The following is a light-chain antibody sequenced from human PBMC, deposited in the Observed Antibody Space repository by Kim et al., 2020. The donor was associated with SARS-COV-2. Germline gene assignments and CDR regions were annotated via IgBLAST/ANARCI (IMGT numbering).Light chain of an antibody. J-gene: IGLJ2*01. Sequence: RVTSSCTGSSSNIGAGYDVHWYQQLPGTAPKLLIYGNSNRPSGVPDRFSGSKSGTSASLAITGLQAEDEADYYCQSYDSSLSAVVFGGGTKLTVL. CDR1: SSNIGAGYD. CDR3: QSYDSSLSAVV. V-gene: IGLV1-40*01. CDR2: GNS.